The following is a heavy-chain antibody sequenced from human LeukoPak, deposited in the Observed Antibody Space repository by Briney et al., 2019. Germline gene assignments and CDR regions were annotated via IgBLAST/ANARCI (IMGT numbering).Heavy chain of an antibody. CDR3: AKVMPPGRIRFYSYYMDV. Sequence: PGGSLRLSCAASGFTFSSYSMYWVRQAPGKGLEWISYISSSSNTMYYADSVKGRLTISRDSAKNSLYLQMNGLRVEDTAVYYCAKVMPPGRIRFYSYYMDVWGKGTTVTVS. CDR2: ISSSSNTM. V-gene: IGHV3-48*01. CDR1: GFTFSSYS. D-gene: IGHD2-15*01. J-gene: IGHJ6*03.